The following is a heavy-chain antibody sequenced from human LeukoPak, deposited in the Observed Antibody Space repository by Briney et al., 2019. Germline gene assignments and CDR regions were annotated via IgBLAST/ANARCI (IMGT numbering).Heavy chain of an antibody. CDR1: GGSFSAYY. D-gene: IGHD5/OR15-5a*01. J-gene: IGHJ6*03. CDR3: ARGRAGHPVSRYHYMDV. V-gene: IGHV4-34*01. CDR2: INHSGST. Sequence: SETLSLTCAVYGGSFSAYYWSWIRQPPGKGLEWIGEINHSGSTNYNPSLKSRVTISVDTSKNQFSLRLSSVTAADTAVYYCARGRAGHPVSRYHYMDVWGKGTTVTVSS.